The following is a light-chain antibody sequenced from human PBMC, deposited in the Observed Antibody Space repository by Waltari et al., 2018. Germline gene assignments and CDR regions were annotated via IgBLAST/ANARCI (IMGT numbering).Light chain of an antibody. Sequence: SYELTQPPSLSVSPGQAANIPCSGDDLDAKYLCWFQQKPGQPPVLVIFQESQRPSGIPERFSGSNSGSTATLTIIGTQPADEADYYCQAWDTGTAVFGSGTTVTVL. J-gene: IGLJ1*01. V-gene: IGLV3-1*01. CDR2: QES. CDR3: QAWDTGTAV. CDR1: DLDAKY.